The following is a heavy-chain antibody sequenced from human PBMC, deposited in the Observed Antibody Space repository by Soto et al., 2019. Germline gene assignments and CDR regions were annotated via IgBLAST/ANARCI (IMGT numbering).Heavy chain of an antibody. V-gene: IGHV3-30-3*01. CDR3: ARDQMRYEFWSPCAMDV. D-gene: IGHD3-3*01. CDR1: GFTFSNYA. CDR2: IAYDGVNK. Sequence: QVQLVESGGGVVQPGRSLRLSCAASGFTFSNYAIHWVRQAPGKGLEWVAVIAYDGVNKYYADSVKGRFTISRDNSKSTLYLQMNSLRAEDTAVYYCARDQMRYEFWSPCAMDVWGQGTTVTVSS. J-gene: IGHJ6*02.